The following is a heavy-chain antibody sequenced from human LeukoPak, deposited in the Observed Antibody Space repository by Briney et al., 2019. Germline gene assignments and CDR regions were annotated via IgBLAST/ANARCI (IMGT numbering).Heavy chain of an antibody. V-gene: IGHV3-30*18. CDR1: GFTFSSYG. CDR3: AKEASRFLEWLPYYYFDY. D-gene: IGHD3-3*01. Sequence: PGGSLRLSCAASGFTFSSYGMHWVRQAPGKGLEWVAVISYDESNKYYADSVKGRFTISRDNSKNTLYLQMNSLRAEDTAVYYCAKEASRFLEWLPYYYFDYWGQGTLVTVSS. CDR2: ISYDESNK. J-gene: IGHJ4*02.